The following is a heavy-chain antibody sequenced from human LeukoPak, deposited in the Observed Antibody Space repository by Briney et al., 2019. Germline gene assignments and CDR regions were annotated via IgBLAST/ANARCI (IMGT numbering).Heavy chain of an antibody. CDR1: GYTFTGYY. D-gene: IGHD5-18*01. J-gene: IGHJ6*03. CDR2: INPNSGGT. CDR3: ARRGYSYEYYYYYYYMDV. Sequence: ASVKVSCKASGYTFTGYYMHWVRQAPGQGLEWMGWINPNSGGTGYAQKFQGRVTMTRNTSISTAYMELSSLRSEDTAVYYCARRGYSYEYYYYYYYMDVWGKGTTVTISS. V-gene: IGHV1-2*02.